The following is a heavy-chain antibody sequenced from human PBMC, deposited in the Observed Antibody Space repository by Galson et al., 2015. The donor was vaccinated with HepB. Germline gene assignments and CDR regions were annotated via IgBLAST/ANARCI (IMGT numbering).Heavy chain of an antibody. J-gene: IGHJ4*02. CDR3: AKGGTSSSSLNY. Sequence: SLRLSCAASGFTFSSYGMHWVRQAPGKGLEWVAFIRYDGSNKYYADSVKGRFTISRDNSKNTLYLQMNSLRAEDTAVYYCAKGGTSSSSLNYWGQGTLVTVSS. D-gene: IGHD6-13*01. CDR2: IRYDGSNK. CDR1: GFTFSSYG. V-gene: IGHV3-30*02.